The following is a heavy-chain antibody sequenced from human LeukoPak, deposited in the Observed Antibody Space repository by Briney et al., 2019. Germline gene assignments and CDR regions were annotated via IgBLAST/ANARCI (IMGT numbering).Heavy chain of an antibody. CDR3: ARDRLYCTNGVCYTRTLDY. CDR2: ISSSSSTI. V-gene: IGHV3-48*01. J-gene: IGHJ4*02. Sequence: PGGSLRLSCAASGFTFSSYSMNWVRQAPGKGLEWVSYISSSSSTIYYADSVKGRFTISRDNSKNTLYLQMGSLRAEDMAVYYCARDRLYCTNGVCYTRTLDYWGQGTLVTVSS. D-gene: IGHD2-8*01. CDR1: GFTFSSYS.